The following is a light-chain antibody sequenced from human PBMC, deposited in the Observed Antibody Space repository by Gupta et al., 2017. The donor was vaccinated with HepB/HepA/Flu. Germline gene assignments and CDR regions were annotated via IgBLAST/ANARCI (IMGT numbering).Light chain of an antibody. J-gene: IGKJ4*01. Sequence: DIVMTQSPLSLPVTPGEPASISCRSSQSLLNSNGYNYLDWYLQKPGQSPQLLILLGSNRASGVPDRFSGSGSGTDVTLRISRVEAEDGGVYYCMQSLQTPLTFGGGTKVEIK. CDR3: MQSLQTPLT. V-gene: IGKV2-28*01. CDR1: QSLLNSNGYNY. CDR2: LGS.